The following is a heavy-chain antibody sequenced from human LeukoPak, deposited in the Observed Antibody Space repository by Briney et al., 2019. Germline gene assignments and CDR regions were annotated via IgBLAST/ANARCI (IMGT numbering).Heavy chain of an antibody. J-gene: IGHJ4*02. CDR2: ISSSSSTI. CDR3: ARDTLPQNYYDSSGYYPD. Sequence: DPGGSLRLSCAASGFTFSSYSMNWVRQAPGKGLEWVSYISSSSSTIYYADSVKGRFTISRDNAKNSLYLQMNSLRAEDTAVYYCARDTLPQNYYDSSGYYPDWGQGTLVTVSS. CDR1: GFTFSSYS. V-gene: IGHV3-48*04. D-gene: IGHD3-22*01.